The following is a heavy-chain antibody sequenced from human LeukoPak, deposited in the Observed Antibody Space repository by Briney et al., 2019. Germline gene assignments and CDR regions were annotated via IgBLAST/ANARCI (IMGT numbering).Heavy chain of an antibody. D-gene: IGHD4-17*01. CDR1: GFTFSNYW. CDR2: IKRDGSEK. V-gene: IGHV3-7*03. J-gene: IGHJ4*02. CDR3: ATVSTTVTNLFDS. Sequence: GGSLRLSCEASGFTFSNYWMSWVRQASGKGLEWVASIKRDGSEKYYGDSVKGRFTISRDNARKSLYLQMNSLRAEDTAVYYCATVSTTVTNLFDSWGQGTLVTVSS.